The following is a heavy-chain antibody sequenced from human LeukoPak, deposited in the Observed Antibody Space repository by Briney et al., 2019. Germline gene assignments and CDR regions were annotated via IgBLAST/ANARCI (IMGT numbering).Heavy chain of an antibody. CDR2: INHSGST. CDR1: GGSFSGYY. D-gene: IGHD3-10*01. V-gene: IGHV4-34*01. Sequence: SETLSLTCAVYGGSFSGYYWSWIRQPPGKGLEWIGEINHSGSTNYNPSLKSRVTISVDTSKNQLSLKLSSVTAADTAVYYCARSQRRGSGSYYNRGGFDYWGQGTLVTVSS. CDR3: ARSQRRGSGSYYNRGGFDY. J-gene: IGHJ4*02.